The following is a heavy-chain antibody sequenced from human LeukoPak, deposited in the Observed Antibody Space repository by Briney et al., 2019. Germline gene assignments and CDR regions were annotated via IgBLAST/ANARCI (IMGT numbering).Heavy chain of an antibody. D-gene: IGHD3-22*01. CDR3: ARCGGEDYDSSGYYYFKARNAFDI. CDR1: GGSISSYY. Sequence: SETLSLTCTVSGGSISSYYWSRIRQPPGKGLEWIGYIYYSGSTNYNPSLKSRVTISVDTSKNQFSLKLSSVTAADTAVYYCARCGGEDYDSSGYYYFKARNAFDIWGQGTMVTVSS. V-gene: IGHV4-59*01. CDR2: IYYSGST. J-gene: IGHJ3*02.